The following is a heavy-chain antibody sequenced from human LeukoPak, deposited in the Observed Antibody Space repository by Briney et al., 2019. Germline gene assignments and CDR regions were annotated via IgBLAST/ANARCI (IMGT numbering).Heavy chain of an antibody. V-gene: IGHV4-59*01. D-gene: IGHD3-22*01. CDR1: GDSIRSSN. Sequence: PLETLSLTCTVSGDSIRSSNWSWIRQPPGKGLEWLGYMHHSGSTNYNPSLKSRVTISVDTSKSLFSLKLRSVTAADTAVYYCARATYSSGYYEDYWGRGTLVTVSS. CDR2: MHHSGST. J-gene: IGHJ4*02. CDR3: ARATYSSGYYEDY.